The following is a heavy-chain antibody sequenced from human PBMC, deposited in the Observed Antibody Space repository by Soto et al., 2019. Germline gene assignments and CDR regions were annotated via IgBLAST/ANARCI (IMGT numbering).Heavy chain of an antibody. D-gene: IGHD3-16*02. V-gene: IGHV4-39*01. CDR3: SCLYNTGRYQRFDY. CDR1: GGSISSGPINSNSYF. Sequence: SETLSLTCTVSGGSISSGPINSNSYFWGWIRQPPGKGLEGIGIISYSGSTYYNPSLKSRVTIFVDTSKNQFSLKLTSVTAADTAVYHCSCLYNTGRYQRFDYWGQGTLVPVSS. CDR2: ISYSGST. J-gene: IGHJ4*02.